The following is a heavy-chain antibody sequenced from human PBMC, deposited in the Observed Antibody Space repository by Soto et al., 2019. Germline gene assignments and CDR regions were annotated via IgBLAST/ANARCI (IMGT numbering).Heavy chain of an antibody. CDR2: ISGSGGST. J-gene: IGHJ4*02. Sequence: VGSLRLSCAASGFTFSSYAMSCVRQAPGEGLEWVSAISGSGGSTYYADSVKGRFTISRDNSKNTLYLQMNSLRAEDTAVYYCAKDPSSWYFDYWGQGTLVTVSS. CDR1: GFTFSSYA. CDR3: AKDPSSWYFDY. D-gene: IGHD6-13*01. V-gene: IGHV3-23*01.